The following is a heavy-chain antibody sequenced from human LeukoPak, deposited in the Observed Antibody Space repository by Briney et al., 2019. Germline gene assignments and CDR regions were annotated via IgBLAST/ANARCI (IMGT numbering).Heavy chain of an antibody. J-gene: IGHJ3*02. Sequence: GEPLKIPCKGSGYTFTSYWIGWARQMPGKGLEWMGNIYPGDSATRYSPSFQGQVTISADKSISTAYLQSSSLKASDTAMYYCASQTTSYYYDSSGYGAFDIWGQGTMVTVSS. CDR3: ASQTTSYYYDSSGYGAFDI. D-gene: IGHD3-22*01. V-gene: IGHV5-51*01. CDR1: GYTFTSYW. CDR2: IYPGDSAT.